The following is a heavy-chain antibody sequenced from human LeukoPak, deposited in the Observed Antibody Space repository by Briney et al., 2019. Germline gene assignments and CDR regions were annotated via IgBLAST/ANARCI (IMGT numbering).Heavy chain of an antibody. CDR1: GFTFSDYA. Sequence: GGSLRLSCVASGFTFSDYAMNWVRQAPGRGLEWVSAISGGGAATFYADPVKGRFTISRDNSKNTLYLQMNSLRAEDTAVYYCAKPTGYSSGWYLEYWGQGTLVTVSS. J-gene: IGHJ4*02. CDR3: AKPTGYSSGWYLEY. CDR2: ISGGGAAT. V-gene: IGHV3-23*01. D-gene: IGHD6-19*01.